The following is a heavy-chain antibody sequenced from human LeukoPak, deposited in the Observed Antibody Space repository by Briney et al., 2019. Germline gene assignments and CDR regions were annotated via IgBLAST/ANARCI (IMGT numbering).Heavy chain of an antibody. CDR1: GGSLGTDY. V-gene: IGHV4-59*12. D-gene: IGHD1-26*01. CDR2: VHYTGST. J-gene: IGHJ4*02. Sequence: SETLSLTCIVSGGSLGTDYWNWIRQSPGRGLEWIGFVHYTGSTNYNPSLKSRVTISADTSKNQFSLKLSSVTAADTAVYCCASGGQVGATLTDYWGQGTLVTVSS. CDR3: ASGGQVGATLTDY.